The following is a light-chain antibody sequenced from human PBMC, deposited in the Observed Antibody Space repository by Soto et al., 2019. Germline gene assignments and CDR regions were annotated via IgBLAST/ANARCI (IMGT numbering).Light chain of an antibody. CDR2: DAS. J-gene: IGKJ5*01. CDR3: QQRSNWPIT. CDR1: QSVSNN. Sequence: IVMTQSPATLSVSPGERVTLSCMASQSVSNNLAWYHQKPGQPPRLLIYDASTRATGIPARFSGSGSGTDFTLTISSLEPEDFAVYYCQQRSNWPITFGQGTRLEIK. V-gene: IGKV3-11*01.